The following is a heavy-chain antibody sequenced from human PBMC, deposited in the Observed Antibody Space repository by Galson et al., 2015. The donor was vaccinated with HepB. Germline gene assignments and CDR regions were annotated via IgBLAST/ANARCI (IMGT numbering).Heavy chain of an antibody. D-gene: IGHD6-19*01. CDR3: ARGNSYSSGWYYFDY. V-gene: IGHV1-18*01. CDR2: ISAYNGNT. Sequence: SVKVSCKASGYTFTSYGISWVRRAPGQGLEWMGWISAYNGNTNYAQKLQGRVTTTTDTSTSTAYMELRSLRSDDTAVYYCARGNSYSSGWYYFDYWGQGTLVTVSS. CDR1: GYTFTSYG. J-gene: IGHJ4*02.